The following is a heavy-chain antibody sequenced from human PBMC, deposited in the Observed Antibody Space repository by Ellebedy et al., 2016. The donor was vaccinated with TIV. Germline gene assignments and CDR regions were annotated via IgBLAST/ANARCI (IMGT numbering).Heavy chain of an antibody. D-gene: IGHD4-11*01. Sequence: AASVKVSCKASGGTFTTYSMSWVRQAPGRGLDWIGRITPMYGVPTYARRFQGRVSITVDRSTSTAYMELRSLRSDDTAVYYCARGGTDYMPLQYYYYGLDVWGQGTTVTVSS. CDR1: GGTFTTYS. J-gene: IGHJ6*02. CDR2: ITPMYGVP. V-gene: IGHV1-69*02. CDR3: ARGGTDYMPLQYYYYGLDV.